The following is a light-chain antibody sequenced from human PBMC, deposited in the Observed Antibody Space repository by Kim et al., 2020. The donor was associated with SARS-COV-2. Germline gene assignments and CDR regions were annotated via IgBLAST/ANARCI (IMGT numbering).Light chain of an antibody. CDR1: SPNIGSNT. V-gene: IGLV1-44*01. CDR2: FDN. Sequence: QSVLTQPPSASGTPGQRVTISCSGSSPNIGSNTVNWYQQLPRTAPKVVIYFDNLRPSGVPDRYSGSKSGTSASLAISGLQSEDEADYYCAAWDDSLNSPVFGEGTQLTVL. J-gene: IGLJ2*01. CDR3: AAWDDSLNSPV.